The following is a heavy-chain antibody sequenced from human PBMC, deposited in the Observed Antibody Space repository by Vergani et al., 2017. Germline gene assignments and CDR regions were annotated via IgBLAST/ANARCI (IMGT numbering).Heavy chain of an antibody. CDR1: GFTFSSYG. Sequence: QVQLVESGGGVVQPGQSLRLSCAASGFTFSSYGMHWVRQAPGKGLEWVAVISYDGSNKYYAYSVKGRFTISRDNSKTTLYLQMNSLRAEYTAVYYCAKDHSGSYVAFDIWGQGTMVTVSS. J-gene: IGHJ3*02. CDR2: ISYDGSNK. CDR3: AKDHSGSYVAFDI. D-gene: IGHD1-26*01. V-gene: IGHV3-30*18.